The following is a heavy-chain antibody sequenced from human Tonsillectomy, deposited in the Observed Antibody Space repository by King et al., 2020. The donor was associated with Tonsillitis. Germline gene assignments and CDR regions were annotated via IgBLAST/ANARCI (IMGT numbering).Heavy chain of an antibody. CDR3: ARDLTSYSYGLEFVY. J-gene: IGHJ4*02. CDR2: INPSGGRT. V-gene: IGHV1-46*01. Sequence: VQLVESGAEVKKPGASVKVSCKASGYTFPSYYIHWVRQAPGQGLEWMGVINPSGGRTTCAQTFQGRVTMTRETSTSTVYMELSSLRSEDTAVYYCARDLTSYSYGLEFVYWGQGTLVTVSS. CDR1: GYTFPSYY. D-gene: IGHD5-18*01.